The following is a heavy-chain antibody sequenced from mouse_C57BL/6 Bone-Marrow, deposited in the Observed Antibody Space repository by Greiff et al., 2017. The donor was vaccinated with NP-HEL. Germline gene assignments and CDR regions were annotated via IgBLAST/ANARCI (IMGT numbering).Heavy chain of an antibody. D-gene: IGHD1-1*01. Sequence: VQLQQSGPGLVAPSQSLSITCTVSGFSLTSYGVHWVRQPPGKGLEWLVVIWSDGSTTYNSALKSRLSISKDNSKSQVFLKMNSLQTDDTAMYYCARHEEYYGSSSPWFAYWGQGTLVTVSA. CDR1: GFSLTSYG. J-gene: IGHJ3*01. V-gene: IGHV2-6-1*01. CDR3: ARHEEYYGSSSPWFAY. CDR2: IWSDGST.